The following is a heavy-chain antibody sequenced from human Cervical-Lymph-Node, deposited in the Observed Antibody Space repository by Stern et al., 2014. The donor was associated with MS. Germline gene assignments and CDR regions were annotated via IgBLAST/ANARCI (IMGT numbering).Heavy chain of an antibody. D-gene: IGHD1-26*01. CDR2: ISGTDSST. V-gene: IGHV3-23*04. J-gene: IGHJ4*02. CDR1: GFTFSLYA. Sequence: VHLVESGGDLAQPGGSLRLSCAVSGFTFSLYAMSWVRQAPGKGLEWVSAISGTDSSTYYAESVKGRITISRDNSKNTLYLQMHNLRAEDTAVYYCAKEGIAGASFDYWGQGTLVTVSS. CDR3: AKEGIAGASFDY.